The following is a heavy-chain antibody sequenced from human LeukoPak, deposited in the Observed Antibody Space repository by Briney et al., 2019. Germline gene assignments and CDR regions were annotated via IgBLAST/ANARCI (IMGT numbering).Heavy chain of an antibody. J-gene: IGHJ4*02. Sequence: PSETLSLTCIVSGGSISSSNYYWGWIRQSPGKGLEWIGSIYSRGSTYYNPSLKSRVTISVDTSKNQFSLKLSSVTAADTAVYYCARNMDYYGSGRDWGQGTLVTVSS. V-gene: IGHV4-39*07. CDR3: ARNMDYYGSGRD. CDR2: IYSRGST. D-gene: IGHD3-10*01. CDR1: GGSISSSNYY.